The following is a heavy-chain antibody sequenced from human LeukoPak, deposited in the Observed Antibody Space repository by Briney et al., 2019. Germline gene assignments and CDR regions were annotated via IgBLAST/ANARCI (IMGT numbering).Heavy chain of an antibody. J-gene: IGHJ5*02. V-gene: IGHV4-59*01. CDR2: IHYSGSA. Sequence: SETLSLTCTVSNGPINTYQWSWIRQPPGKGLVWIGNIHYSGSANYNPSLKSRVIISVDTSKNQFSLKLSPVTAADTAVYYCARANKAFCDWFDPWGQGTLVTVSS. CDR1: NGPINTYQ. CDR3: ARANKAFCDWFDP. D-gene: IGHD2/OR15-2a*01.